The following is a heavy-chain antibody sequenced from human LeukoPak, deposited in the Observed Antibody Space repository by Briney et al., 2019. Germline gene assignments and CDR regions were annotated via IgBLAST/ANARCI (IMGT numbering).Heavy chain of an antibody. J-gene: IGHJ3*02. CDR3: AREKNYGRPQNAFDI. D-gene: IGHD1-7*01. V-gene: IGHV4-61*01. Sequence: SETLSLTCTVSGGSVSSGSYYWSWIRQPPGKGLEWIGFFYYSGSTNYNPSVKSRVTISVDTSKNQFSLKLTSVTAADTAVYYCAREKNYGRPQNAFDIWVKGQWSPSLQ. CDR1: GGSVSSGSYY. CDR2: FYYSGST.